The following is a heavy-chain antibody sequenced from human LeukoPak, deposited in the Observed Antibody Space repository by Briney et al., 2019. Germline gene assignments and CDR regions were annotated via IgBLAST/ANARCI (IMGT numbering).Heavy chain of an antibody. V-gene: IGHV4-59*12. CDR2: VYFSGSTSYSPSLT. CDR3: ARVEVVVVILF. CDR1: GGSISSYY. Sequence: SETLSLTXTVSGGSISSYYWSWIRQPPGKGLEWIGYVYFSGSTSYSPSLTNYNPSLKSRVTISVDTSKNQFSLKLSSVTAADTAVYYCARVEVVVVILFWGQGTLVTVSS. J-gene: IGHJ4*02. D-gene: IGHD3-22*01.